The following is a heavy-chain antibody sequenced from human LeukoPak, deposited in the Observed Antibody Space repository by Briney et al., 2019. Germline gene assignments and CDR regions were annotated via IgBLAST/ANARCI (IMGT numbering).Heavy chain of an antibody. D-gene: IGHD3-10*01. J-gene: IGHJ4*02. CDR1: GFTFSSYA. CDR3: AKAYSYGSGSYYSHFDY. V-gene: IGHV3-23*01. Sequence: GGSLRLSCAASGFTFSSYAMTWVRQAPGKGLKWVSTISDSGDKTYYADSVKGRFTIPRDNSKNTLHLQMNSLRAEDTAVYYCAKAYSYGSGSYYSHFDYWGQGTLVTFSS. CDR2: ISDSGDKT.